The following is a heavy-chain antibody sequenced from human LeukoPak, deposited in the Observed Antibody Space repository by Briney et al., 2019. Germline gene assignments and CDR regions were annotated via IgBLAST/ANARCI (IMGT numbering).Heavy chain of an antibody. D-gene: IGHD4-23*01. CDR1: GGSISSYY. Sequence: SETLSLTCTVSGGSISSYYWSWIRRPPGKGLEWIGEINHSGSTNYNPSLKSRVTISVDTSKNQFSLKLSSVTAADTAVYYCARVGGYGGNDDFDYWGQGTLVTVSS. CDR2: INHSGST. V-gene: IGHV4-34*01. CDR3: ARVGGYGGNDDFDY. J-gene: IGHJ4*02.